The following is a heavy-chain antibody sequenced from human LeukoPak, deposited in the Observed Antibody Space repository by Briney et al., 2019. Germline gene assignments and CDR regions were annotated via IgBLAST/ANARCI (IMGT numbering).Heavy chain of an antibody. CDR2: IYTSGRT. J-gene: IGHJ4*02. CDR3: ARLSTVTTSFDY. CDR1: GGSISYYY. Sequence: MPSETLSLTCTVSGGSISYYYWNWIRQPAGKGLEWIGRIYTSGRTYYNPSLKSRVSMSVDTSKNQFSLKLSSVTAADTAVYYCARLSTVTTSFDYWGQGTLVTVSS. V-gene: IGHV4-4*07. D-gene: IGHD4-11*01.